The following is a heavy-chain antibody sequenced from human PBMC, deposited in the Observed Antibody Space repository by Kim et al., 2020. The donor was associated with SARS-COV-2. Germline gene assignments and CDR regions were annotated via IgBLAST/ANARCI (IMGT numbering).Heavy chain of an antibody. Sequence: SGPTLVNPTQTLTLTCTFSGFSLINNRVAVGWIRQPPGKALEWLAIIYGDGDTHYSPSLTRRLTITKDTSRYQVVLMMTNMDPVDTATYYCAHIRAPTAGDWFDTWGQGTLVTVSS. D-gene: IGHD3-10*01. J-gene: IGHJ5*02. V-gene: IGHV2-5*02. CDR3: AHIRAPTAGDWFDT. CDR1: GFSLINNRVA. CDR2: IYGDGDT.